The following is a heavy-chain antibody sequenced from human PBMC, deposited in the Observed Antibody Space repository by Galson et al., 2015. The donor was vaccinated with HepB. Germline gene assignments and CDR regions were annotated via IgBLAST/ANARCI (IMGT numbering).Heavy chain of an antibody. CDR3: GRGPGMDV. J-gene: IGHJ6*02. CDR1: GGSFRGHQ. V-gene: IGHV4-34*01. CDR2: INHSGST. Sequence: SETLSLTCAVYGGSFRGHQWTWIRQSPGKGLEWIGEINHSGSTSYNPPLKSRAALSVDTSKNQFSLTLRSVTAADTAVYYCGRGPGMDVWGRGTTVTVSS.